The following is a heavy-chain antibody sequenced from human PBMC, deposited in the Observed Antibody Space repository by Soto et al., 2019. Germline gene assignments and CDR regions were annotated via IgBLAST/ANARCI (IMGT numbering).Heavy chain of an antibody. Sequence: EVQLLESGGGLVQPGGSLRLSCAASGFTFSSYAMSWVRQAPGKGLEWVAAISGSGGSTYYADSVKGRFTISRDNSKNTLYLQKNSLRAEDTAVDYCAKDRGMSSGWYDGDYYGMDVWGQGTTVTVSS. CDR2: ISGSGGST. CDR3: AKDRGMSSGWYDGDYYGMDV. D-gene: IGHD6-19*01. V-gene: IGHV3-23*01. J-gene: IGHJ6*02. CDR1: GFTFSSYA.